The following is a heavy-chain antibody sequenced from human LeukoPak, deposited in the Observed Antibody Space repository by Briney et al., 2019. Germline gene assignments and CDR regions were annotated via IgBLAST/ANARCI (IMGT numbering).Heavy chain of an antibody. CDR2: ISSSSSYI. D-gene: IGHD3-3*01. Sequence: GGSLRLSCAASGFTFSSYGMNWVRQAPGKGLEWVSSISSSSSYIYYADSVKGRFTISRDNAKNSLYLQMNSLRAEDTAVYYCARVEVFGVVTIYYYGMDVWGQGTTVTVSS. CDR1: GFTFSSYG. J-gene: IGHJ6*02. CDR3: ARVEVFGVVTIYYYGMDV. V-gene: IGHV3-21*01.